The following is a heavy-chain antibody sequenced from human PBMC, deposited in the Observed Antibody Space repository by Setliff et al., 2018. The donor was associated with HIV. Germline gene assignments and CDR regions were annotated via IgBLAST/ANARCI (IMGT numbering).Heavy chain of an antibody. J-gene: IGHJ5*02. D-gene: IGHD2-8*01. Sequence: TLSLTCSVPGGSISSSTYYWGWIRQPPGKGLEWIGDIFYTGSTYYNPSLKSRVAISVDTSENQFSLKLNSVTAADTAVYYCARRGRDGVFIMFATGFDPWGQGALVTVSS. CDR2: IFYTGST. CDR3: ARRGRDGVFIMFATGFDP. CDR1: GGSISSSTYY. V-gene: IGHV4-39*01.